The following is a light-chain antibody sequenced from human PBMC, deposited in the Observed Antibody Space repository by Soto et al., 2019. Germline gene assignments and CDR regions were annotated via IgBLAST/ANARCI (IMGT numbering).Light chain of an antibody. J-gene: IGLJ1*01. CDR3: NSYTSSSTLPDV. CDR1: SSDVGGYNY. Sequence: QSALTQPASVSGSPGQSITISCTGTSSDVGGYNYVSWYQQHPGKAPKVMIYDVSNRPSGVSNRFSGSKSGNTASLTISGLQAEDEADYYCNSYTSSSTLPDVFGTGTKLTVL. CDR2: DVS. V-gene: IGLV2-14*01.